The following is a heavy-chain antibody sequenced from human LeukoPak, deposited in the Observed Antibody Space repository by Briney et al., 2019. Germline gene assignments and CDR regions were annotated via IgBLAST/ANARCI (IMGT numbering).Heavy chain of an antibody. Sequence: GGSLRLSCAASGFTFSSYGMHWVRQAPGKGLEWVAVISYDGSNKYYADSVKGRFTISRDNSKNTLYLQMNSLRAEDTAVYYCAKPMVVVDSDAFDIWGQGTMVTVSS. CDR1: GFTFSSYG. CDR3: AKPMVVVDSDAFDI. V-gene: IGHV3-30*18. D-gene: IGHD3-22*01. CDR2: ISYDGSNK. J-gene: IGHJ3*02.